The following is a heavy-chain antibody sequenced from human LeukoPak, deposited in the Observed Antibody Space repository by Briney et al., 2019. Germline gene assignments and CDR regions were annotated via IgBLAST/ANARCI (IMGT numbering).Heavy chain of an antibody. Sequence: GGSLRLSCAASGFTVSSNYMSWVRQAPGKGLEWVSVIYSGGSTYYADSVKGRFTISRHNSKDTLYLQMNSLRAEDTAVYYCARSAGYYDSSGYSSFDYWGQGTLVTVSS. D-gene: IGHD3-22*01. V-gene: IGHV3-53*04. J-gene: IGHJ4*02. CDR1: GFTVSSNY. CDR3: ARSAGYYDSSGYSSFDY. CDR2: IYSGGST.